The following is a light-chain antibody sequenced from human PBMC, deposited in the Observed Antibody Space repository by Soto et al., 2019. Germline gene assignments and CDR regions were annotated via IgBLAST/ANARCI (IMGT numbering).Light chain of an antibody. J-gene: IGKJ4*01. CDR2: DAS. Sequence: DIQLTQSPSSLSASVGDRITITCQASRDIATYLSWYQQKPGKAPQLLVYDASKLQTGVPSRFSGSASGTDFTFAISSLQPEDRATYFCQQYDDLPLTFGGGTKVEIK. CDR1: RDIATY. CDR3: QQYDDLPLT. V-gene: IGKV1-33*01.